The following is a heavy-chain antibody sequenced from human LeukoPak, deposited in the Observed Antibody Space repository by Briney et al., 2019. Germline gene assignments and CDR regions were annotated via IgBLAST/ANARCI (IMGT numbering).Heavy chain of an antibody. J-gene: IGHJ4*02. V-gene: IGHV1-69*05. CDR3: ARSQHGGMATGISDY. Sequence: ASVKVSCKASGGTFSSYAISWVRQAPGQGLEWMGGIIPIFGTANYAQKFQGRVTITTDESTSTAYMELSSLRSEDTSVYYCARSQHGGMATGISDYWGQGTLVTVSS. CDR2: IIPIFGTA. D-gene: IGHD5-24*01. CDR1: GGTFSSYA.